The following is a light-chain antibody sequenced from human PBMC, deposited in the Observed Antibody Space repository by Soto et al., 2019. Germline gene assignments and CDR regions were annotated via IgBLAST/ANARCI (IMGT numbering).Light chain of an antibody. CDR1: QSISSW. CDR3: QHFGSSSRT. V-gene: IGKV1-5*01. J-gene: IGKJ1*01. CDR2: DAS. Sequence: DIQMTQSPSTLSASVGDRVTITCRASQSISSWLAWYQQKPGKAPKLLIYDASSLESGVPSRFSGSGSGTEFTLTISSLQPDDFAIYYCQHFGSSSRTFGQGTKVEVK.